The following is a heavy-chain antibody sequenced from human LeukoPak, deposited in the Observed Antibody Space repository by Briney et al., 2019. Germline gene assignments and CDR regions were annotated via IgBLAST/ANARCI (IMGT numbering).Heavy chain of an antibody. D-gene: IGHD1-26*01. V-gene: IGHV3-74*01. CDR3: VRERSYYSDLAYKERENFDP. J-gene: IGHJ5*02. CDR1: GLTFSLYW. CDR2: LNEAGGTA. Sequence: GGSPRLSCAASGLTFSLYWMHWVRHGPGKGLMWVSRLNEAGGTAAYADSVKGRFTMSRDNAKATVFLEMRGLTVEDTAIYFCVRERSYYSDLAYKERENFDPWGRETLVTVSS.